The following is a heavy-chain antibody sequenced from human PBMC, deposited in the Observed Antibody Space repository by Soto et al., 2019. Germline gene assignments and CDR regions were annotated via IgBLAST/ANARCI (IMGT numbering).Heavy chain of an antibody. CDR3: ARVRRIRSYWYFDL. D-gene: IGHD3-10*01. CDR2: IHHSGDT. CDR1: GGSFSDYY. J-gene: IGHJ2*01. V-gene: IGHV4-34*01. Sequence: QVQLQQWGAGLLKPSETLSLTCAVYGGSFSDYYWSWIRQPPGKGLEWIGEIHHSGDTNYNPSLQSRVAISVDTSKNQFSLKRSSVPAADTAVYYCARVRRIRSYWYFDLWGRGTLVTVSS.